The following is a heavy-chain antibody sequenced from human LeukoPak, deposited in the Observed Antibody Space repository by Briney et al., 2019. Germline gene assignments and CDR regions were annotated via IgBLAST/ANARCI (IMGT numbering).Heavy chain of an antibody. CDR3: AKGRGYCTGGSCYSDY. J-gene: IGHJ4*02. CDR1: GFTFSNYA. D-gene: IGHD2-15*01. CDR2: ISGSDGST. V-gene: IGHV3-23*01. Sequence: PGGSLRLSCTASGFTFSNYAMSWVRQAPGKGLEWVSTISGSDGSTYYADSVKGRFTISRDNSKNTLYPQMNSLRVEDTAIYYCAKGRGYCTGGSCYSDYWGQGTLVTVPS.